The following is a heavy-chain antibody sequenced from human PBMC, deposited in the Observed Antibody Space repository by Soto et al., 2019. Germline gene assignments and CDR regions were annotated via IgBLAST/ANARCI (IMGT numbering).Heavy chain of an antibody. D-gene: IGHD3-3*01. J-gene: IGHJ3*02. CDR1: GGSIRSYC. V-gene: IGHV4-59*08. CDR2: IYYSGST. Sequence: SETLSLTCTVSGGSIRSYCWTWIRQPPGEGLEWIGYIYYSGSTNYNPSLKSRVTISVDTSKNQFSLKLSSVTAADTAVYYCARLLRFLEWSAIGNDAFDIWGQGTMVTVSS. CDR3: ARLLRFLEWSAIGNDAFDI.